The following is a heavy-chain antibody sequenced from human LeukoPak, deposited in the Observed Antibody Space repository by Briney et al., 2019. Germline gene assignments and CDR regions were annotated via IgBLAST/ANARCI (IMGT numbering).Heavy chain of an antibody. Sequence: SETLSLTCTVSGGSISSSSYYWGWIRQPPGKGLEWIGSIYYSGSTYYNPSLKSRVTISVDTSKNQFSLKLSSVTAADTAMYYCARDKIVVVPAATFYYYGMDVWGQGTTVTVSS. V-gene: IGHV4-39*02. D-gene: IGHD2-2*01. J-gene: IGHJ6*02. CDR1: GGSISSSSYY. CDR2: IYYSGST. CDR3: ARDKIVVVPAATFYYYGMDV.